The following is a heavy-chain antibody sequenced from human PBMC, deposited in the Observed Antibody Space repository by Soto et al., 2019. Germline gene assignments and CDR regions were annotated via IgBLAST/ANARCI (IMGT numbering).Heavy chain of an antibody. CDR1: GFTFSSYS. D-gene: IGHD4-17*01. V-gene: IGHV3-21*01. CDR3: AGYYGDYEYYYGMDV. Sequence: EVQLVESGGGLVKPGGSLRLSCAASGFTFSSYSMNWVRQAPGKGLEWVSSISSSSSYIYYADSVKGRFTISRDNAKNSLDLQMNSLRAEDTAVYYCAGYYGDYEYYYGMDVWGQGTTVTVSS. J-gene: IGHJ6*02. CDR2: ISSSSSYI.